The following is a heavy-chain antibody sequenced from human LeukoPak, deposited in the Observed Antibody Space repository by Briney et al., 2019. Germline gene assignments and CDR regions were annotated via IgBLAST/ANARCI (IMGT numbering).Heavy chain of an antibody. CDR3: ARGAAMGY. J-gene: IGHJ4*02. D-gene: IGHD5-18*01. V-gene: IGHV4-59*01. CDR1: GGSISSYY. Sequence: SETLSLTCTVSGGSISSYYWTWIRQPPGKGLEWIGYIYYSGSTNYNPSLKSRVTISVDTSKNQFSLKLSSVTAADTAVYYCARGAAMGYWGQGTLVTVSS. CDR2: IYYSGST.